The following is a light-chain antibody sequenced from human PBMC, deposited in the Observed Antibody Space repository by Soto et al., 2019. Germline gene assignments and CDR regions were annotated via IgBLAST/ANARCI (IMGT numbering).Light chain of an antibody. Sequence: QSVLTQPASVSGSPGQSITISCTGTGSDIGSYKYVSWFQQHPGRAPKLIVFEVSNRPSGVSDRFSGSKSGNTASLTISGLQTEDEANYYCGSYTSISSLGVFGTGTKLTVL. CDR1: GSDIGSYKY. CDR2: EVS. J-gene: IGLJ1*01. V-gene: IGLV2-14*01. CDR3: GSYTSISSLGV.